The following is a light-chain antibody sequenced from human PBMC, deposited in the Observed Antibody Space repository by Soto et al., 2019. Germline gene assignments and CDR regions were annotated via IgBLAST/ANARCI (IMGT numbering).Light chain of an antibody. CDR2: DAS. Sequence: EIVMTQSPATLSVSPGERATLSCRASQSISSNLAWYQQKPGQAPRLLIYDASTRATGIPARFSVSGSGTEFTLTISSLQSEDFAVYYCQQYNNWPPYPFGQGTKLEIK. CDR1: QSISSN. CDR3: QQYNNWPPYP. V-gene: IGKV3-15*01. J-gene: IGKJ2*01.